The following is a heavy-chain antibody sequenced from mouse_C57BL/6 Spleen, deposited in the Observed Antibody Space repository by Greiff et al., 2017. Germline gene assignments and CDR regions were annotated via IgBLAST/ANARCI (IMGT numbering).Heavy chain of an antibody. Sequence: EVMLVESEGGLVQPGSSMKLSCTASGFTFSDYYMAWVRQVPEKGLEWVANINYDGSSTNYLDSLKSRFIISRDNAKNILYLQMSSLKSEDTATXYCAREDDCCYGENSFDYGGQGTSLTVSS. V-gene: IGHV5-16*01. D-gene: IGHD2-3*01. CDR1: GFTFSDYY. CDR2: INYDGSST. CDR3: AREDDCCYGENSFDY. J-gene: IGHJ2*02.